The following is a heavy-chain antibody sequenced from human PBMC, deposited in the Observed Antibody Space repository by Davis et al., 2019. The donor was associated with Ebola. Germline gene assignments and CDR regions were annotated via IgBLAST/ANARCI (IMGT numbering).Heavy chain of an antibody. D-gene: IGHD6-19*01. CDR1: GFTFGDYY. CDR2: ISPSTGYT. V-gene: IGHV3-11*06. CDR3: ARQLTTVAGSYYFDY. J-gene: IGHJ4*02. Sequence: GGSLRLSCTASGFTFGDYYMSWIRQAPGKGLEWISYISPSTGYTNYADSVKGRFTISRDNSKNTLYLQMNSLRAEDTAVYYCARQLTTVAGSYYFDYWGQGTLVTVSS.